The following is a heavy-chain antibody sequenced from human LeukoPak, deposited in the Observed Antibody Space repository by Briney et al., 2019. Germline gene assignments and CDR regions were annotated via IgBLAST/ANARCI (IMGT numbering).Heavy chain of an antibody. CDR1: GFTFSSYA. Sequence: GGSLRLSCAASGFTFSSYAMSWVRQAPGKGLEWVSVISGSGGSTYYADSVRGRFIISRDNSKNTLFLQMNSLRAEDTAVYYCAKGSIAAAGGGYNWFDPWGQGTLVTASS. V-gene: IGHV3-23*01. D-gene: IGHD6-13*01. J-gene: IGHJ5*02. CDR2: ISGSGGST. CDR3: AKGSIAAAGGGYNWFDP.